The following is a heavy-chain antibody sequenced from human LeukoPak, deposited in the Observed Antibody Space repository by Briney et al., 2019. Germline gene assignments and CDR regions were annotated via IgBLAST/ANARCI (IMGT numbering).Heavy chain of an antibody. CDR3: ARPYCSSTSCNDAFDI. Sequence: GESLKISCKGSGYSFTSYWIGWVRQMPGKGLGWMGIIYPGDSDTRYSPSFQGQVTISADKSISTAYLQWSSLKASDTAMYYCARPYCSSTSCNDAFDIWGQGTMVTVSP. J-gene: IGHJ3*02. CDR1: GYSFTSYW. V-gene: IGHV5-51*01. D-gene: IGHD2-2*01. CDR2: IYPGDSDT.